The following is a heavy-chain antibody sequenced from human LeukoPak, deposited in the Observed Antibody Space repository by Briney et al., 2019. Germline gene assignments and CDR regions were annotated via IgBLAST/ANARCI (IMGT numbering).Heavy chain of an antibody. CDR2: TYYRSKWYN. D-gene: IGHD6-13*01. J-gene: IGHJ1*01. V-gene: IGHV6-1*01. CDR1: GDSVSSNNAA. CDR3: ASDLGGDRSSWYSFQH. Sequence: SQTLSLTCAISGDSVSSNNAAWNWIRQSPSRGLERLGRTYYRSKWYNDYAVSVKSRITINPDTSKNQFSLQLNSVTPEDTAVYYCASDLGGDRSSWYSFQHWGQGTLVTVSS.